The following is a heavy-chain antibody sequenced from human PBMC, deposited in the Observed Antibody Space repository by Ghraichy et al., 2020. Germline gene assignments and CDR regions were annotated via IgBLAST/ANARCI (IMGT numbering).Heavy chain of an antibody. CDR3: AREGEYRGSFDY. CDR1: GFTFSSYA. D-gene: IGHD1-1*01. J-gene: IGHJ4*02. V-gene: IGHV3-64*01. CDR2: ISSNGGST. Sequence: GGSLRLSCAASGFTFSSYAMHWVRQAPGKGLEYVSAISSNGGSTYYANSVKGRFTISRDNSKNTLYLQMGSLRAEDMAVYYCAREGEYRGSFDYWGQGTLVTVSS.